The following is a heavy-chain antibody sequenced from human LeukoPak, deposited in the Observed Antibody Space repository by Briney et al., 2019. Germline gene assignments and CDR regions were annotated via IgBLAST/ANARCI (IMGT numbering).Heavy chain of an antibody. CDR1: GGSINSGSYY. D-gene: IGHD1-26*01. CDR3: ARLSGPFGY. Sequence: PSQTLSLTCTVSGGSINSGSYYWSWIRQPAGKGLEWIGRIYTSGSTKYNPSLKSRVTISVDTSKNQFSLKLSSVTAADTAVYYCARLSGPFGYWGQGTLVTVSS. J-gene: IGHJ4*01. V-gene: IGHV4-61*02. CDR2: IYTSGST.